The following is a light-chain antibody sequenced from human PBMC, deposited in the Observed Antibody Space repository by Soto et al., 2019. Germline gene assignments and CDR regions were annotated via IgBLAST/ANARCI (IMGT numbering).Light chain of an antibody. CDR3: QQYGSSPET. V-gene: IGKV3-20*01. J-gene: IGKJ1*01. CDR1: QSVSSSY. Sequence: EIVLTQSPGTLSLSPGERATLSCRASQSVSSSYLAWYQQKPGQAPRLLIYGASYRATGIPDRFSGSGSGTDFILTISRLEPEDFAVYYCQQYGSSPETFGQGTKVDIK. CDR2: GAS.